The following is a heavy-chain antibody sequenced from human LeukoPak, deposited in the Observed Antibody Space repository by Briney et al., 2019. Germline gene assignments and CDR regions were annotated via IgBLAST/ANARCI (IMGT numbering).Heavy chain of an antibody. J-gene: IGHJ5*02. V-gene: IGHV4-30-2*01. Sequence: KSSQTLSLTCTVPGGSISSGGYYWSWIRQPPGKGLEWIGYIYHSGSTYYNPSLKSRVTISVDRSKNQFSLKLSSVTAADTAVYYCARDLCRSTSCPGWFDPWGQGTLVTVSS. D-gene: IGHD2-2*01. CDR3: ARDLCRSTSCPGWFDP. CDR2: IYHSGST. CDR1: GGSISSGGYY.